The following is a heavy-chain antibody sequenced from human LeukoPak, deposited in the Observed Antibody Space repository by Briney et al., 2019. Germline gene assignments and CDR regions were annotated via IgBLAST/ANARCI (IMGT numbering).Heavy chain of an antibody. Sequence: PGGSLRLSCAASGFTFSSYSMNWVRQAPGKGLEWVSSISRRSNYIYYADSVKSRFTISRDTAKNSLYLQINTLRAEDTSVYYWEWVENNSGYCFFDYWGQGTLVTVSS. CDR1: GFTFSSYS. D-gene: IGHD3-3*01. CDR2: ISRRSNYI. CDR3: EWVENNSGYCFFDY. J-gene: IGHJ4*02. V-gene: IGHV3-21*01.